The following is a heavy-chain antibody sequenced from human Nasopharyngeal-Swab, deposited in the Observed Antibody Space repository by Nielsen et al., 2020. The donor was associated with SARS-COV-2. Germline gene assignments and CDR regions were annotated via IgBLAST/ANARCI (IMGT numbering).Heavy chain of an antibody. Sequence: VRQAPGKGLEWVPAISGSGGSTYYADSVKGRFTISRDNSKNTLYLQMNSLRAEDTAVYYCAKEGSSSSWFTGSFDYWGQGTPVTISS. CDR3: AKEGSSSSWFTGSFDY. CDR2: ISGSGGST. V-gene: IGHV3-23*01. J-gene: IGHJ4*02. D-gene: IGHD6-13*01.